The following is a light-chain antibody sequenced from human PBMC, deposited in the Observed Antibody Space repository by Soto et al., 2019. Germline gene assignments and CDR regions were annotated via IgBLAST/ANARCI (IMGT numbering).Light chain of an antibody. J-gene: IGKJ1*01. CDR1: QTVNSR. CDR3: QRYNNWPPTWT. Sequence: EIVLTQSPATLSSSPGERATLSCRASQTVNSRLAWYQHKPGQAPRLLIYHTSTRATGIPARFSGSGSGTEFTLTISSLQSEDFAVYYCQRYNNWPPTWTFSQGTKV. CDR2: HTS. V-gene: IGKV3-15*01.